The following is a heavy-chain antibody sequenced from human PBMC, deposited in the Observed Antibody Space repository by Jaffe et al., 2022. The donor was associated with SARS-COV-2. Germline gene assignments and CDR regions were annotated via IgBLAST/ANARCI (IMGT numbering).Heavy chain of an antibody. V-gene: IGHV4-59*02. CDR1: GDSVTGYY. J-gene: IGHJ4*02. D-gene: IGHD3-16*01. CDR2: VSYSEGA. Sequence: QVQLQESGPGLVRPSETLSLTCAVSGDSVTGYYWSWIRQPPGKGLEWIGLVSYSEGANYNPSLRSRVTISLDTSKSQFSLELNSVTAADTAVYYCTGGGGWLTDHWGQGTLVTVSS. CDR3: TGGGGWLTDH.